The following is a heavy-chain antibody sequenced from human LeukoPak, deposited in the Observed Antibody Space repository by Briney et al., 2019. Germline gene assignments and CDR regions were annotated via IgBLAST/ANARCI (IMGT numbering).Heavy chain of an antibody. CDR2: ISSSSSYI. CDR3: AKRYYDILTGYFSRSNFDY. J-gene: IGHJ4*02. V-gene: IGHV3-21*01. D-gene: IGHD3-9*01. Sequence: GGSLRLSCAASGFTFSSYSMNWVRQAPGTGLEWVSSISSSSSYIYYADSVKGRFTISRDNAKNSLYLQMNSLRAEDTAVYYWAKRYYDILTGYFSRSNFDYWGQGTLVTVSS. CDR1: GFTFSSYS.